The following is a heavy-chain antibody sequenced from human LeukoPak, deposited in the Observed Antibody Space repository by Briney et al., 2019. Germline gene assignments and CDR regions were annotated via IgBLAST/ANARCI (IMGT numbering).Heavy chain of an antibody. J-gene: IGHJ2*01. CDR1: LGSINSYS. D-gene: IGHD3-10*02. V-gene: IGHV4-4*07. Sequence: SETLSLTCNVSLGSINSYSWTWIRQPAGKGLEWIGRIYNSGSTNYDPSLESRVTMSVDTSKKQLSLKLSSVTAADTAVYYSARDALGMLGVWCFDLWGRGTLVTVSS. CDR3: ARDALGMLGVWCFDL. CDR2: IYNSGST.